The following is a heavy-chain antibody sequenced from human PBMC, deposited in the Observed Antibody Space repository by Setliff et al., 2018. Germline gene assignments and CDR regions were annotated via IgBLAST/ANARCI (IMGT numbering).Heavy chain of an antibody. CDR3: ARAYSYYYYYMDV. Sequence: SETLSLTCAVSGYSISSGYYWSWIRQPPGKGLEWIGEINHSGSTNYNPSLKSRVTISVDTSKNQFSLKLSSVTAADTAVYYCARAYSYYYYYMDVWGKGTTVTV. CDR2: INHSGST. J-gene: IGHJ6*03. D-gene: IGHD4-4*01. CDR1: GYSISSGYY. V-gene: IGHV4-34*01.